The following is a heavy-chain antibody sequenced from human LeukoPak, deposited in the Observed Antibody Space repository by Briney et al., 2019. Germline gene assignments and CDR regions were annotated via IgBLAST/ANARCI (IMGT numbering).Heavy chain of an antibody. V-gene: IGHV1-2*02. J-gene: IGHJ4*02. CDR1: GYTFTAYY. D-gene: IGHD2-15*01. CDR2: INPNSGGT. CDR3: ARSDVVVVTATTHFDY. Sequence: ASVKVSCKASGYTFTAYYIHWVRQAPGQGLEWMGWINPNSGGTNYAQNFQGRVTMTSGTSTYTTHMELSRLRSDDTAVYYCARSDVVVVTATTHFDYWGQGTLVTVSS.